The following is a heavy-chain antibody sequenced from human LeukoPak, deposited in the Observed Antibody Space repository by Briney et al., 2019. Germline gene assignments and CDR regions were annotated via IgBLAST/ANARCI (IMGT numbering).Heavy chain of an antibody. CDR1: GFTFSSYS. CDR3: AKDHWSGAPLYYFDY. Sequence: GGSLRLSCAASGFTFSSYSMNWVRQAPGKGLEWVSGISGSGGSTYYADSVKGRFTISRDNSKNTLYLQMNSLRADDTAVYYCAKDHWSGAPLYYFDYWGQGTLVTVPS. J-gene: IGHJ4*02. CDR2: ISGSGGST. D-gene: IGHD3-3*01. V-gene: IGHV3-23*01.